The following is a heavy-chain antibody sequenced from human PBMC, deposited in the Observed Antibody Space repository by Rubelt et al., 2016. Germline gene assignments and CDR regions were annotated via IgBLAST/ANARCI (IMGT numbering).Heavy chain of an antibody. CDR2: IYYSGST. Sequence: QLQLQESGPGLVKPSETLSLTCTVSGGSISSSSYYWGWIRQPPGKELEWIGSIYYSGSTYYKSSLKSRVIISVDTSKNQLSLKLSSVTAADTAVYFCARHYQLLHFDYWGQGTLVTVSS. J-gene: IGHJ4*02. CDR1: GGSISSSSYY. V-gene: IGHV4-39*01. D-gene: IGHD2-2*01. CDR3: ARHYQLLHFDY.